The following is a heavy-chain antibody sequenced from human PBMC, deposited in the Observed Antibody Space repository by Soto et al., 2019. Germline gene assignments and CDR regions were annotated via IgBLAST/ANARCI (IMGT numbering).Heavy chain of an antibody. CDR1: GFTFGNYA. Sequence: GGSLRLSCIASGFTFGNYAMIWFRQAPGKGLEWVGFIRSKVYGGTTEYAASVKGRFTISRDDSISIAYLQMNSLKTEDTAVYYCTSTIFGVVIPGGYYYGMDVWGQGTTVTVS. V-gene: IGHV3-49*03. CDR3: TSTIFGVVIPGGYYYGMDV. D-gene: IGHD3-3*01. J-gene: IGHJ6*02. CDR2: IRSKVYGGTT.